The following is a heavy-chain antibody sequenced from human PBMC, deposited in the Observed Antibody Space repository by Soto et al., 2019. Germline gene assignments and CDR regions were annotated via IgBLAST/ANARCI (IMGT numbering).Heavy chain of an antibody. V-gene: IGHV3-23*01. CDR1: GFTFSSYA. Sequence: GGSLRLSCAASGFTFSSYAMSWVRQAPGKGLEWVSAISGSGGSTYYADSVKGRFTISRDNSKNTLYLQMNSLRAEDTAVYYCAKGEFYSYGPGSYYYGMDVWGQGTTVTVSS. D-gene: IGHD5-18*01. CDR2: ISGSGGST. J-gene: IGHJ6*02. CDR3: AKGEFYSYGPGSYYYGMDV.